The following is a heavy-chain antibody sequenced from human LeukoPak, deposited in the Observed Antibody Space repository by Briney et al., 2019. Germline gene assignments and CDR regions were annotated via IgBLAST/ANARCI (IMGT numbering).Heavy chain of an antibody. CDR2: IYPGDSDT. J-gene: IGHJ6*03. Sequence: GESLKISCKGSGYSFTSYWIGWVRQMPGKGLEWTGIIYPGDSDTRYSPSFQGQVTISADKSISTAYLQWSSLKASDTAMYYCATYAGYSSSYYYYMDVRGKGTTVTVSS. CDR3: ATYAGYSSSYYYYMDV. D-gene: IGHD6-13*01. V-gene: IGHV5-51*01. CDR1: GYSFTSYW.